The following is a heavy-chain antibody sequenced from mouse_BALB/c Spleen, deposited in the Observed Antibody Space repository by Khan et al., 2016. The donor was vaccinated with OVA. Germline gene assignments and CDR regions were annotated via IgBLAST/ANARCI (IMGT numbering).Heavy chain of an antibody. V-gene: IGHV5-6-5*01. Sequence: EVELVESGGDLVKPGGSLKLSCAASGLTFSIYAMSWVRQTPEKRLEWVASISTGGSTYYPDSVKGRFTISRDNARNILYLQMSSLRSEDTAMYYCSRGDYHGRGYFDVWGAGTTVTVSS. CDR3: SRGDYHGRGYFDV. J-gene: IGHJ1*01. D-gene: IGHD1-2*01. CDR2: ISTGGST. CDR1: GLTFSIYA.